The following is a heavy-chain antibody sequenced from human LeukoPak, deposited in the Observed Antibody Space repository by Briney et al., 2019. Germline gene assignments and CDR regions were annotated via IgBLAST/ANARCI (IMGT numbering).Heavy chain of an antibody. J-gene: IGHJ4*02. CDR3: AKDFLHNYYDSSGYLDY. CDR1: GFTFSSYS. Sequence: GGSLRLSCAASGFTFSSYSMNWVRQAPGKGLEWVSSITSSSYIYYADSVKGRFTISRDNATNSVYLQMNSLRAEDTAVYYCAKDFLHNYYDSSGYLDYWGQGTLVTVSS. D-gene: IGHD3-22*01. V-gene: IGHV3-21*01. CDR2: ITSSSYI.